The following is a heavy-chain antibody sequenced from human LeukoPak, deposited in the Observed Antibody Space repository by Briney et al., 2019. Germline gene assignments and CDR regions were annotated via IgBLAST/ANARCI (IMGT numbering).Heavy chain of an antibody. CDR1: GFTFSSYW. CDR3: ARDPGERWPTSHFDY. CDR2: INSDGSST. D-gene: IGHD5-24*01. V-gene: IGHV3-74*01. J-gene: IGHJ4*02. Sequence: PGGSLRLSCAASGFTFSSYWMHWVRQAPGKGLVWVSRINSDGSSTSYADSVKGRFTISRDNAKNTLYLQMNSLRAEDTAVYYCARDPGERWPTSHFDYWGQGTLVTVSS.